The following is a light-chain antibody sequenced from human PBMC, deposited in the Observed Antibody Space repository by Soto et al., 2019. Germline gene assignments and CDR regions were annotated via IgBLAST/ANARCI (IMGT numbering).Light chain of an antibody. V-gene: IGKV1D-16*01. Sequence: DIEMTQSPSSLFASVGDRVTITCRASHNVDNWVAWYQQKPEKAPKSLIYAASSLHSGVPLRFSGSGSGALFTLTISNLQPEDFATYYFQQYVSYPRTFGQGTKVEIK. CDR3: QQYVSYPRT. CDR1: HNVDNW. CDR2: AAS. J-gene: IGKJ1*01.